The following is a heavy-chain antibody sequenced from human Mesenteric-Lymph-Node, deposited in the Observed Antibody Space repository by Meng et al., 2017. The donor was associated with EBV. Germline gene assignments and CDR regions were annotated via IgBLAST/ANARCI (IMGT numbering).Heavy chain of an antibody. Sequence: QVQLQQSGPGLVKPSXTPLPTVVISGDSVSSSSAAWTWIRQSPSRGLEWLGRTYYRSKWYNDYAVFVKSRITINPDTSKNQFSLQLNSVTPEDTAVYYCARGATSVFDLWGRGTLVIVSS. J-gene: IGHJ2*01. CDR3: ARGATSVFDL. CDR2: TYYRSKWYN. CDR1: GDSVSSSSAA. V-gene: IGHV6-1*01.